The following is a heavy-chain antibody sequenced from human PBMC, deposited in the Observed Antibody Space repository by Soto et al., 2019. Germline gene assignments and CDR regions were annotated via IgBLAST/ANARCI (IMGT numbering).Heavy chain of an antibody. CDR3: ARGSDFWSGYYKGPPGLPYFDY. V-gene: IGHV3-21*01. Sequence: PGGSLRLSCAASGFTFSSYSMNWVRQAPGKGLEWVSSISSSSSYIYYADSVKGRFTISRDNAKNSLYLQMNSLRAEDTAVYYCARGSDFWSGYYKGPPGLPYFDYWGQGTLVTVSS. CDR1: GFTFSSYS. CDR2: ISSSSSYI. J-gene: IGHJ4*02. D-gene: IGHD3-3*01.